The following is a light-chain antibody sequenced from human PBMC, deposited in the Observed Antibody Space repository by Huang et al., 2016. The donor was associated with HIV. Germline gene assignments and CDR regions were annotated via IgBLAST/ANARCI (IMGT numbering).Light chain of an antibody. CDR1: QNIKRY. Sequence: DIQITQSPSSLSASVGDKVIITCRASQNIKRYLNWYQQEPGKAPKLLISAASNLQSGVPSTFSGSGSGTDFTLTINSLQPEDSATYYCQQSARTPRTFGQGTKLEI. V-gene: IGKV1-39*01. CDR3: QQSARTPRT. J-gene: IGKJ2*01. CDR2: AAS.